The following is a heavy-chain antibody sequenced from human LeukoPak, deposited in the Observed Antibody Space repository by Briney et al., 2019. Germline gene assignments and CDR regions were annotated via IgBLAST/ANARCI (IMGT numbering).Heavy chain of an antibody. Sequence: GGSLRLSCAASGFTFSNYAMNWVRQPPGEGLEWVSAIGGSGGSTHYADSVEGRFTISRDNSKNTLYLQMNSLRADDTAVYYCAKDRVGAAPMSHFDCWGQGTLVTVSS. V-gene: IGHV3-23*01. CDR3: AKDRVGAAPMSHFDC. J-gene: IGHJ4*02. CDR2: IGGSGGST. D-gene: IGHD1-26*01. CDR1: GFTFSNYA.